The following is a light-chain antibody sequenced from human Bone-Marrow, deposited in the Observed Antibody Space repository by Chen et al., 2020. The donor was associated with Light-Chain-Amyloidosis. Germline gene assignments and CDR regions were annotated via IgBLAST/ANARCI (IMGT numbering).Light chain of an antibody. V-gene: IGLV2-11*01. CDR2: AVT. Sequence: QSALTQTRSVSGAPGQSVTIPCTGTSSDVAGYNYVSWYQQHPSKAPKLMIYAVTKRPSGVPDRFSGAKSGNTASLIILGPQAEYEADYYCCSYAGRYVAVGGGTKLTVL. CDR1: SSDVAGYNY. CDR3: CSYAGRYVA. J-gene: IGLJ2*01.